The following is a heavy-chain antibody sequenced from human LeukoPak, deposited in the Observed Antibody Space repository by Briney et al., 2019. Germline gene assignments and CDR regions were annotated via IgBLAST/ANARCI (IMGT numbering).Heavy chain of an antibody. CDR1: GFTFSSYW. V-gene: IGHV3-7*01. J-gene: IGHJ3*02. Sequence: GGSLRLSCAASGFTFSSYWMSWVRQAPGKGLEWVANIKQDGSEKYYVDSVKGRFTISRDNAKNSLYLQMNSLRVEDTAVYYCARGRIAAAFRGNDVFDIWGQGTMVTVSS. CDR3: ARGRIAAAFRGNDVFDI. CDR2: IKQDGSEK. D-gene: IGHD6-13*01.